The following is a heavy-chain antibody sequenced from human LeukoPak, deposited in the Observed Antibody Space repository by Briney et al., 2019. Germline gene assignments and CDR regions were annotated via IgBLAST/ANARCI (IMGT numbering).Heavy chain of an antibody. CDR2: IYTSGST. J-gene: IGHJ6*03. CDR1: GGSISSYY. Sequence: SETLSLTCTVSGGSISSYYWSWIRQPAGKGLEWIGRIYTSGSTNYNPSLKSRVTMSVDTSKNQFSLKRSSVTAADTAVYYCARESMIVRPPRHYYYMDVWGKGTTVTVSS. D-gene: IGHD3-22*01. V-gene: IGHV4-4*07. CDR3: ARESMIVRPPRHYYYMDV.